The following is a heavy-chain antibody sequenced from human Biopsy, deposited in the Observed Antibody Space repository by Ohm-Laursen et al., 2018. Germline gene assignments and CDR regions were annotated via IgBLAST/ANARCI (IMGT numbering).Heavy chain of an antibody. Sequence: SETLSLTCTVSGGSISSDWWSWIRQTPGKGLEWIGYVYYSGTTTHNPSLRSRVTISVDTSMNQISLRLQSVTAADTAIYYCTRATNSTGWPYYYFYGMDIWGQGTTVTVSS. CDR2: VYYSGTT. CDR1: GGSISSDW. CDR3: TRATNSTGWPYYYFYGMDI. D-gene: IGHD2/OR15-2a*01. J-gene: IGHJ6*02. V-gene: IGHV4-59*01.